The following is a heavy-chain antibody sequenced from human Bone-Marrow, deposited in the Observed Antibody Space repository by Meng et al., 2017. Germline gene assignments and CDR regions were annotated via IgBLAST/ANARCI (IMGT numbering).Heavy chain of an antibody. CDR3: ARISWNALDY. D-gene: IGHD1-1*01. Sequence: EVQLVETGGGFVQPGGSLRLSGAASGLTVSSNSMSWVRQAPGKGLEWVSLIYGGGSTYHADSVKGRFTISREISKNTLLLQMNSLRAEDTAVYYCARISWNALDYWGQGTLVTVSS. J-gene: IGHJ4*02. CDR1: GLTVSSNS. CDR2: IYGGGST. V-gene: IGHV3-53*02.